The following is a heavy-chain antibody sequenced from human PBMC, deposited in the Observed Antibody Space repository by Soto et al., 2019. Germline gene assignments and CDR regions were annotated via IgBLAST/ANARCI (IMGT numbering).Heavy chain of an antibody. J-gene: IGHJ4*02. D-gene: IGHD2-15*01. CDR3: AGTRGYCSGGSCPTVVDY. CDR2: IYYSGST. V-gene: IGHV4-59*01. CDR1: GDSISSYY. Sequence: SETLSLTCTVSGDSISSYYCSWIRQPPGKGLEWIGYIYYSGSTNYNPSLKSRVTISVDTSKNQFSLKLSSVTAADTAVYYCAGTRGYCSGGSCPTVVDYWGQGTLVTVSS.